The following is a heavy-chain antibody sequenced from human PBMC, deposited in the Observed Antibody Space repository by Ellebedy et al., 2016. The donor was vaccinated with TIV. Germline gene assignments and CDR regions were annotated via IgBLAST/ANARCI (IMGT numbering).Heavy chain of an antibody. D-gene: IGHD5-18*01. CDR3: ARGIQLWLEYFDY. Sequence: GGSLRLXXAASGFTFSSYSMNWVRQAPGKGLEWVSSISSSSSYIYYADSVKGRFTISRDNAKNSLYLQMNSLRAEDTAVYYCARGIQLWLEYFDYWGQGTLVTVSS. V-gene: IGHV3-21*01. J-gene: IGHJ4*02. CDR2: ISSSSSYI. CDR1: GFTFSSYS.